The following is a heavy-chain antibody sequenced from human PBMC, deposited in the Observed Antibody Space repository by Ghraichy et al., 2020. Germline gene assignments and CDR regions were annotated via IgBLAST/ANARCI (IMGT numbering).Heavy chain of an antibody. CDR3: ARVPPCSGGSCYSRVHYFDY. Sequence: SVKVSCKASGGTFSSYAISWVRQAPGQGLEWMGGIIPIFGTANYAQKFQGRVTITADESTSTAYMELSSLRSEDTAVYYCARVPPCSGGSCYSRVHYFDYWGQGTLVTVSS. J-gene: IGHJ4*02. CDR1: GGTFSSYA. V-gene: IGHV1-69*13. D-gene: IGHD2-15*01. CDR2: IIPIFGTA.